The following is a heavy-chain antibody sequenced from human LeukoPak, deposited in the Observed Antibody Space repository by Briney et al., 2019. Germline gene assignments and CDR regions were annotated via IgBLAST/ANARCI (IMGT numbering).Heavy chain of an antibody. D-gene: IGHD6-13*01. J-gene: IGHJ5*02. V-gene: IGHV7-4-1*01. CDR2: INTYTGNP. CDR1: GYTFTTYA. Sequence: ASVKVSCKASGYTFTTYAMNWVRQAPGQGLEWMGWINTYTGNPTYAQDFTGRFVFSLDTSVSTAYLQIYSLKAEDTAVYYCARLVAAGGSGSFDPWGQGTLVTVPS. CDR3: ARLVAAGGSGSFDP.